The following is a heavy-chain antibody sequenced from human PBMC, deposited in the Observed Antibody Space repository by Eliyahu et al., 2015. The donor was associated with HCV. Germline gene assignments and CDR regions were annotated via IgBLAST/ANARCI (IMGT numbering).Heavy chain of an antibody. V-gene: IGHV3-15*01. CDR1: GFTFSNAW. Sequence: EVQLVESGGGLVKPGGSLRLSCAASGFTFSNAWXXWVRQAPGKGLEWVGRIKSKTDGGTTDYAAPVKGRFTISRDDSKNTLYLQMNSLKTEDTAVYYCTTVSYPPRRFLEWLLPVDYWGQGTLVTVSS. D-gene: IGHD3-3*01. CDR3: TTVSYPPRRFLEWLLPVDY. CDR2: IKSKTDGGTT. J-gene: IGHJ4*02.